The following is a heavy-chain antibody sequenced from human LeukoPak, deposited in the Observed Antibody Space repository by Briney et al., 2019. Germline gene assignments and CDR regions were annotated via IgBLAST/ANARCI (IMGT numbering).Heavy chain of an antibody. V-gene: IGHV4-59*01. Sequence: NPSETLSLTCTVSGGSISSYYCSWIRQPPGKGLEWIGYVYYRGSTNSHPSLTSRVAISVDTSNNQFSLKLSSVTAADTAVYYCARAGSGYYPFDDWGQGTLVTVSS. CDR3: ARAGSGYYPFDD. CDR2: VYYRGST. J-gene: IGHJ4*02. CDR1: GGSISSYY. D-gene: IGHD3-22*01.